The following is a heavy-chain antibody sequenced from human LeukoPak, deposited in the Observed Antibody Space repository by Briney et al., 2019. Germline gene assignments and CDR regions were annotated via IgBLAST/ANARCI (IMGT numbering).Heavy chain of an antibody. CDR1: GVTFTNYP. V-gene: IGHV1-69*06. CDR2: FISMFGTP. CDR3: ARGRQYFFDD. D-gene: IGHD2/OR15-2a*01. Sequence: ASVKVSCKASGVTFTNYPMNWVRQAPGQGLEWMGRFISMFGTPNYAQKFQDRVTMTADKSTNTLYLELRNLKSEDTAMYYCARGRQYFFDDWGQGTLVTVSS. J-gene: IGHJ4*02.